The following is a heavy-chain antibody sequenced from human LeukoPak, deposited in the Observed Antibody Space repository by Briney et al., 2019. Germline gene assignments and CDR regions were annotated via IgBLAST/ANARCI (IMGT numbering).Heavy chain of an antibody. Sequence: GGSLRLSCAASGFTFSSYAMSWVRQAPGKGLEWVSAISGSGGSTYYADSVKGRFTISRDNSKNTLYLQMNSLRAEDTAVYYCAKDPIGSGSYYWRGLPEYYFDYWGQGTLVTVSS. CDR1: GFTFSSYA. CDR2: ISGSGGST. J-gene: IGHJ4*02. D-gene: IGHD3-10*01. V-gene: IGHV3-23*01. CDR3: AKDPIGSGSYYWRGLPEYYFDY.